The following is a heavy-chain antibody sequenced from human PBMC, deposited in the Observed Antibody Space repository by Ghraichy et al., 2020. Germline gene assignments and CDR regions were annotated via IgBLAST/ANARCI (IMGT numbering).Heavy chain of an antibody. D-gene: IGHD3-22*01. V-gene: IGHV3-21*01. CDR2: SSSSSSYI. Sequence: GGSLRLSCAASGFTFSSYSMNWVRQAPGKGLEWVSSSSSSSSYIYYADSVKGRFTISRDNAKNSLYLQMNSLRAEDTAVYYCARDGYYDSSGYNDAFDIWGQGTMVTVSS. CDR3: ARDGYYDSSGYNDAFDI. CDR1: GFTFSSYS. J-gene: IGHJ3*02.